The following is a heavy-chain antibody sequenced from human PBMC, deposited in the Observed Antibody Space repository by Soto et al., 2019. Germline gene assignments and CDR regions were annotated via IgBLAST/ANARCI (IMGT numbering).Heavy chain of an antibody. V-gene: IGHV1-18*04. D-gene: IGHD4-17*01. J-gene: IGHJ5*02. Sequence: QVHLVQSETEVKEPGASVTVSCKTSDSTFTGYTINWVRQAPGQGLEWLGWISSLNGNTNYARKYQGRLTMNTNTSATTAYMELRSLRSDDTAVYFCARGTVTSGRWFGPWGQGTLVTVSS. CDR2: ISSLNGNT. CDR3: ARGTVTSGRWFGP. CDR1: DSTFTGYT.